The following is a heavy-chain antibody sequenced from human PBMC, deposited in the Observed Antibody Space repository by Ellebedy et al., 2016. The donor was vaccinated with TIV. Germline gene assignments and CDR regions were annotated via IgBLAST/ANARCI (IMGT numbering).Heavy chain of an antibody. CDR1: GFNFRNYA. J-gene: IGHJ4*02. CDR2: ISYDGSET. V-gene: IGHV3-30*04. Sequence: GESLKISCVASGFNFRNYAIQWVRQAPGKGLDWVAVISYDGSETYYADSVKGRFTISRDNAKNSLYLQMNGLRDEDTAVYYCARDREGIVATNFDYWGQGTLVTVSS. CDR3: ARDREGIVATNFDY. D-gene: IGHD5-12*01.